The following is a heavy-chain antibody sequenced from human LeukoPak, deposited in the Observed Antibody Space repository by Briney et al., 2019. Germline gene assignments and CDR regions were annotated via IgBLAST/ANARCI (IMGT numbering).Heavy chain of an antibody. Sequence: SVTVSCTASGGTFSSYAISWVRQAPGQGLEWMGGIIPIFGTANYAQKFQGRVTITADESTSTAYMELSSLRSEDTAVYYCARGYCSSTSCFNNWFDPWGQGTLVTVSS. CDR2: IIPIFGTA. V-gene: IGHV1-69*13. CDR3: ARGYCSSTSCFNNWFDP. CDR1: GGTFSSYA. J-gene: IGHJ5*02. D-gene: IGHD2-2*01.